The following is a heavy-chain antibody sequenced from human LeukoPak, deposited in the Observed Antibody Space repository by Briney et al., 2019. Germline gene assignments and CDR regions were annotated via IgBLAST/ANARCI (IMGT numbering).Heavy chain of an antibody. CDR3: ARRPGITIFGVVLANDGMDV. D-gene: IGHD3-3*01. CDR2: FSAYNGNT. CDR1: GYTFTSYG. V-gene: IGHV1-18*01. J-gene: IGHJ6*02. Sequence: ASVKVSCKASGYTFTSYGISWVRQAPGQGLEWMGWFSAYNGNTNYAQKLQGRVTMTTDTSTSTAYMELRSLRSDDTAVYYCARRPGITIFGVVLANDGMDVWGQGTTVTVSS.